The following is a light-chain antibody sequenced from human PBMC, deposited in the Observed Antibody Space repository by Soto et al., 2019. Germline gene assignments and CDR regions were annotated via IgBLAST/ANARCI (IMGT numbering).Light chain of an antibody. J-gene: IGKJ1*01. V-gene: IGKV3-20*01. CDR1: QSVSSSY. CDR3: QQYGTSPTT. CDR2: DAS. Sequence: EIVLTQSPGTLSLSPGERATFSCRASQSVSSSYLAWYQHKPGQAPRFLIYDASSRATGIPDRFSGSGSGTDFTLTISRLEPEDFAVYYCQQYGTSPTTFGQGTKVDIK.